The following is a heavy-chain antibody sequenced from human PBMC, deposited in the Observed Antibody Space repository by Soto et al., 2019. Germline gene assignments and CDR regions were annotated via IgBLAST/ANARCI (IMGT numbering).Heavy chain of an antibody. CDR3: ARYPLEEYCSGGSCYPDGFDY. Sequence: SETLSLTCTVSGGSISSYYWSWIRQPPGKGLEWIGYIYYSGSTNYNPSLKSRVTISVDTSKNQFSLKLSSVTAADTAVYYCARYPLEEYCSGGSCYPDGFDYWGQGTLVTVSS. D-gene: IGHD2-15*01. J-gene: IGHJ4*02. CDR2: IYYSGST. V-gene: IGHV4-59*01. CDR1: GGSISSYY.